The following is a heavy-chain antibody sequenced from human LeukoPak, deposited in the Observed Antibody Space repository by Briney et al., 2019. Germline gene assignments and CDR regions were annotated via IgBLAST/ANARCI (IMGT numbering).Heavy chain of an antibody. J-gene: IGHJ5*02. CDR2: VDPEDGET. CDR1: GYTFTSYD. D-gene: IGHD3-3*01. CDR3: ATGGRDFWSGYSHWFDP. Sequence: RASVKVSCKASGYTFTSYDINWVRQATGQGLEWMGLVDPEDGETIYAEKFQGRVTITADTSTDTAYMELSSLRPEDTAVYYCATGGRDFWSGYSHWFDPWGQGTLVTVSS. V-gene: IGHV1-69-2*01.